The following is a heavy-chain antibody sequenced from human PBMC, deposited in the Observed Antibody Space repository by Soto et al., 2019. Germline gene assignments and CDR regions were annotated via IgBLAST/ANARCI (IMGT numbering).Heavy chain of an antibody. Sequence: QLQLQESGSGLVKPSQTLSLTCAVSGGSISSGGFSWSWIRQPPGKGLEWIGYIYHNGSTSYNPSLKSRVTISVDRSKNRFSLKLSSVTAADTAVYYCARVVFDFWSGTSQYYFDYWGQGTLVTVSS. CDR1: GGSISSGGFS. CDR2: IYHNGST. V-gene: IGHV4-30-2*01. J-gene: IGHJ4*02. CDR3: ARVVFDFWSGTSQYYFDY. D-gene: IGHD3-3*01.